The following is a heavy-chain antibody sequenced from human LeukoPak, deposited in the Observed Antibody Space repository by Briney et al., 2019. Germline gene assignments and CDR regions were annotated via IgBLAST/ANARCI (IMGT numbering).Heavy chain of an antibody. CDR3: ARVVITQTLPYYFDF. D-gene: IGHD2-21*01. CDR2: IYYSGST. V-gene: IGHV4-31*03. J-gene: IGHJ4*02. CDR1: GGSISGYY. Sequence: PSETLSLTCTVSGGSISGYYWSWIRQHPGKGLEWIGYIYYSGSTYYNPSLKSRVTISVDTSKNQFSLKLSSVTAADTAVYYCARVVITQTLPYYFDFWGQGTLVTVSS.